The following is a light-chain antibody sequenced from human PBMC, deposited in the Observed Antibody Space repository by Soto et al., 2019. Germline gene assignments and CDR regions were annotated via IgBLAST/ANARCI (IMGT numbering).Light chain of an antibody. Sequence: EIVLTQSPATLSVSPGERATLSCRASHSVSTNLAWYQQKPGQAPRLLIYGASSRATGIPDRFSGSGSGTDFTLTISRLEPEDFAVYYCQQYGSPWTFGQGTKVDIK. CDR3: QQYGSPWT. CDR1: HSVSTN. CDR2: GAS. V-gene: IGKV3-20*01. J-gene: IGKJ1*01.